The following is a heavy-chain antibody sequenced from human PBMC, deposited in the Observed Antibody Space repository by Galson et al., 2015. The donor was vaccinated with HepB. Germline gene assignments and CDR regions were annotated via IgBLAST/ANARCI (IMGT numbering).Heavy chain of an antibody. J-gene: IGHJ4*02. D-gene: IGHD6-19*01. V-gene: IGHV1-46*03. CDR1: GYTFTSYY. Sequence: SVKVSCKASGYTFTSYYMHWVRQAPGQGLEWMGIINPSGGSTSYAQKFQGRVTMTRDTSTSTVYMELSSLRSEDTAVYYCGIAVAGTLIDYWGQGTLVTVSS. CDR2: INPSGGST. CDR3: GIAVAGTLIDY.